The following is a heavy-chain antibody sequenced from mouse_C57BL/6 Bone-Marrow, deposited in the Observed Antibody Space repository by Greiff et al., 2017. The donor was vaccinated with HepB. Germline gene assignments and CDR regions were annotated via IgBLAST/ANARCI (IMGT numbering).Heavy chain of an antibody. Sequence: QVQLQQPGAELVKPGASVKLSCKASGYTFTSYWMHWVKQRPGQGLEWIGMIHPNSGSTNYNEKFKSKATLTVDQSSSTAYMQLSSLTSEDSAVYYCARRSGIYYYGSSPYFDYWGQGTTLTVSS. V-gene: IGHV1-64*01. CDR2: IHPNSGST. D-gene: IGHD1-1*01. J-gene: IGHJ2*01. CDR3: ARRSGIYYYGSSPYFDY. CDR1: GYTFTSYW.